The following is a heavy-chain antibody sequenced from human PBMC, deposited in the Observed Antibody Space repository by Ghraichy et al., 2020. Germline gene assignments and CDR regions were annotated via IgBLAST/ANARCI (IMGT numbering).Heavy chain of an antibody. V-gene: IGHV1-2*02. CDR3: SRGWGVSGSYAGPGFDY. CDR1: GYTFTGYY. D-gene: IGHD1-26*01. CDR2: INPNSGDT. Sequence: ASVKVSCKASGYTFTGYYMHWVRQAPGQGLEWMGWINPNSGDTKYAQKFQGRVTLTRDTSISTAYMEVNRLRSDDTAVYYCSRGWGVSGSYAGPGFDYWGQGTMVTVAS. J-gene: IGHJ4*02.